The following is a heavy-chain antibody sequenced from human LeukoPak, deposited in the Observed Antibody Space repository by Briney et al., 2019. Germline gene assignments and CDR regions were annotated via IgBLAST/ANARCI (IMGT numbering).Heavy chain of an antibody. CDR2: ISDTGSTI. CDR3: ARDSGYDLPFDY. D-gene: IGHD5-12*01. Sequence: PGGSLRLSCAASGFSFSSYAMSWVRQAPGKGLEWVSYISDTGSTIYYADSVEGRFTISRDNAKNSLYLQMNSLRAEDTAVYYCARDSGYDLPFDYWGQGTLVTVSS. CDR1: GFSFSSYA. V-gene: IGHV3-48*04. J-gene: IGHJ4*02.